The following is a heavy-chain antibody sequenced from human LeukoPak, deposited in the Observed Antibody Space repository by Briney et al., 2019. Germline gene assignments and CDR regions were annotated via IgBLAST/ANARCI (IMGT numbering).Heavy chain of an antibody. CDR1: GLMFSSYA. CDR3: AKGAYYYGSGSYCFDH. Sequence: GGSLRFSCAASGLMFSSYAMSWVRQAPGKGLEWVSSISGTGGSTDYADSVKGRFTISRDYSKNTLFLQMNSLRAEDTAVYYCAKGAYYYGSGSYCFDHWGQGTLVTVST. CDR2: ISGTGGST. J-gene: IGHJ5*02. V-gene: IGHV3-23*01. D-gene: IGHD3-10*01.